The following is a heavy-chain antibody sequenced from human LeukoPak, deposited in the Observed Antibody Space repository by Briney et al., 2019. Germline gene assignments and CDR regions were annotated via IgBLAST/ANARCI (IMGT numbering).Heavy chain of an antibody. V-gene: IGHV4-30-4*01. CDR1: GGSISSGDYH. D-gene: IGHD3-3*01. CDR2: IYYSGST. Sequence: PSETLSLTCTVSGGSISSGDYHWNWIRQPPGKGLEWIGYIYYSGSTYYSPSLKSRVTISVDTSKNQFSLKLSSVTAADTAVYYCARHEARLRITIFGVVILRPFDIWGQGTMVTVSS. CDR3: ARHEARLRITIFGVVILRPFDI. J-gene: IGHJ3*02.